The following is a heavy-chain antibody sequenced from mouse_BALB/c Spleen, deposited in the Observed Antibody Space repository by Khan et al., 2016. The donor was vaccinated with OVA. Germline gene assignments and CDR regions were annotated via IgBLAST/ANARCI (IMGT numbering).Heavy chain of an antibody. CDR1: GYSITSGYG. D-gene: IGHD1-2*01. CDR2: ISYSGST. V-gene: IGHV3-2*02. Sequence: VQLQQSGPGLVKPSQSLSLTCTVTGYSITSGYGWNWIRQFPGNKLEWMGYISYSGSTNYNPSLKSRISITRDSSKNQFFLQLNSVTTEDTATYYCTRTARMKYWGQGTTLTVSS. CDR3: TRTARMKY. J-gene: IGHJ2*01.